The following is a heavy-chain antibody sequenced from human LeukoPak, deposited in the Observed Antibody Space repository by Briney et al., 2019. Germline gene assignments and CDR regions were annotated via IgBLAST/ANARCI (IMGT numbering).Heavy chain of an antibody. CDR2: ISSSSSYI. V-gene: IGHV3-21*01. D-gene: IGHD5-18*01. J-gene: IGHJ4*02. CDR3: ARGEYSYGHPYFDY. Sequence: GGSLRLSCAASGFTFSSYSMNWVRQAPGKGLKWVSSISSSSSYIYYADSVKGRFTISRDNAKNSLYLQMNSLRAEDTAVYYCARGEYSYGHPYFDYWGQGTLVTVSS. CDR1: GFTFSSYS.